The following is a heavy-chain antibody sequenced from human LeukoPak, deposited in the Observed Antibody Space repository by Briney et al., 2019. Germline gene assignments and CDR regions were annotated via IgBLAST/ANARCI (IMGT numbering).Heavy chain of an antibody. CDR1: GFTFSPYW. D-gene: IGHD6-13*01. CDR2: IWYDGSNE. CDR3: AKDRYSSNWYYFDY. Sequence: QAGGSLRLSCAASGFTFSPYWMSWVRQAPGKGPEWVALIWYDGSNEYYGDSVKGRFTISRDNSKNTVYLQMNSLRAEDTALYYCAKDRYSSNWYYFDYWGQGTLVTVSS. J-gene: IGHJ4*02. V-gene: IGHV3-30*02.